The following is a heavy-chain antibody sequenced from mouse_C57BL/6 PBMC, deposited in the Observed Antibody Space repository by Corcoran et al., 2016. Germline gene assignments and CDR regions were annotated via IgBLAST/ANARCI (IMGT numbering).Heavy chain of an antibody. CDR2: INPNNGGT. J-gene: IGHJ1*03. CDR1: GYTFTDYN. CDR3: AREAYYSTTRYFDV. Sequence: EVQLQQSGPELVKPGASVKIPCKASGYTFTDYNMDWVKQSHGKSLEWIGDINPNNGGTIYNQKFKGKATLTVDKSSSTAYMELRSLTSEDTAVYYWAREAYYSTTRYFDVWGTGTTVTVSS. V-gene: IGHV1-18*01. D-gene: IGHD2-5*01.